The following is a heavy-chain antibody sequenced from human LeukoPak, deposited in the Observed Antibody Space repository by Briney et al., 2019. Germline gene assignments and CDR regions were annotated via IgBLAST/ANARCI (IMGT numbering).Heavy chain of an antibody. J-gene: IGHJ4*02. CDR1: GFSLSTSGVG. CDR3: AGGSGRTFDY. V-gene: IGHV2-5*02. Sequence: SGPTLVKPTQTLTLTCTFSGFSLSTSGVGVGWIRQPSGKALEWLALIYWDDDKRYSPSLESRLTLTKDTSKNQVVLKMTNMDPVDTATYYCAGGSGRTFDYWGQGTLVTVSS. CDR2: IYWDDDK. D-gene: IGHD3-10*01.